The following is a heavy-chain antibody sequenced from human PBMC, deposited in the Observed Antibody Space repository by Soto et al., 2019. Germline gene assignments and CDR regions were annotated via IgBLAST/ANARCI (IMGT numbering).Heavy chain of an antibody. CDR1: AYSFTSYW. CDR2: IYVGDSDT. V-gene: IGHV5-51*01. D-gene: IGHD3-22*01. Sequence: GESLKISCKGSAYSFTSYWLGWVRQMPGKGLEWMGIIYVGDSDTRYSPSFQGQVTISADKSISTAYLQWSSLKASDTAMYYCARGEYYYDSGGYYFNYWGQGXLVTVYS. CDR3: ARGEYYYDSGGYYFNY. J-gene: IGHJ4*02.